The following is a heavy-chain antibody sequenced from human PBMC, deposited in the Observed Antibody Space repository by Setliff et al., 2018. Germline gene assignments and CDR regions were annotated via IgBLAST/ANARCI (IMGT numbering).Heavy chain of an antibody. CDR2: ISSSGSTI. D-gene: IGHD7-27*01. Sequence: QAGGSLRLSCAASGFTFSSYEMNWVRQAPGKGLEWVSYISSSGSTIYYADSVKGRFTISRDNAKNSLYLQMNSLRAEDTAVYYCVRDLHWGFDYWGLGTLVTVSS. V-gene: IGHV3-48*03. CDR1: GFTFSSYE. CDR3: VRDLHWGFDY. J-gene: IGHJ4*02.